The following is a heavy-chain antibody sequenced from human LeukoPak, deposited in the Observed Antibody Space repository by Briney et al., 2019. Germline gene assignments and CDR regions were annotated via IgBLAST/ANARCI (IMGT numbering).Heavy chain of an antibody. D-gene: IGHD3-10*01. V-gene: IGHV4-59*01. J-gene: IGHJ6*03. CDR2: IYYSGST. Sequence: SETLSLTCTVSGGSISSYYWSWIRQPPGKGLEWIGYIYYSGSTNYNPSLKSRVTISVDTSKNQFSLKLSSVTAADTAVYYCARVGENKGFGDPGDYYYMDGWGKGTTVTVSS. CDR3: ARVGENKGFGDPGDYYYMDG. CDR1: GGSISSYY.